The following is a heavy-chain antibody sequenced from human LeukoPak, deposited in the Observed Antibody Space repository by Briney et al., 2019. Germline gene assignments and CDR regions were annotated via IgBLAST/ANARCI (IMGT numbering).Heavy chain of an antibody. V-gene: IGHV1-2*02. D-gene: IGHD2-15*01. J-gene: IGHJ5*02. CDR3: ARDGRGGSSMFDP. CDR1: GYTFTGYY. CDR2: INPNSGGT. Sequence: ASAKVSCKASGYTFTGYYMHWVRQAPGQGLEGMGWINPNSGGTNYAQKFQGRVTMTRDTSISTAYMELSRLRSDDTAVYYCARDGRGGSSMFDPWGQGTLVTVSS.